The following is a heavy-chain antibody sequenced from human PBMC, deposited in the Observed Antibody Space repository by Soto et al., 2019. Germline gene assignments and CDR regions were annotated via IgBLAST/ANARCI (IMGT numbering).Heavy chain of an antibody. V-gene: IGHV1-18*01. CDR1: GYGFTTYG. D-gene: IGHD1-1*01. Sequence: QIHLVQSGAEVKKPGASVKVSCKGSGYGFTTYGITWVRQAPGQGLEWMAWISAHNGNTNNAQKLQGRVTVTRDTSTSTAYMELRSLRSDDTAVYYCARGRYGDYWGQGDLVTVSS. CDR3: ARGRYGDY. J-gene: IGHJ4*02. CDR2: ISAHNGNT.